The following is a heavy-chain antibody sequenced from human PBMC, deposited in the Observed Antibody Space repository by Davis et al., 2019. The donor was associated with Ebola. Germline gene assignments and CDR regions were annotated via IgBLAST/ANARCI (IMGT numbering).Heavy chain of an antibody. Sequence: GSLRLSCAVYGGSFSGYYWSWIRQPPGKGLEWIGEINHSGSTNYNPSLKSRVTISVDTSKNQFSLKLSSVTAADTAVYYCARGPGYYGIGYWGQGTLVTVSS. CDR2: INHSGST. CDR1: GGSFSGYY. J-gene: IGHJ4*02. CDR3: ARGPGYYGIGY. V-gene: IGHV4-34*01. D-gene: IGHD3-9*01.